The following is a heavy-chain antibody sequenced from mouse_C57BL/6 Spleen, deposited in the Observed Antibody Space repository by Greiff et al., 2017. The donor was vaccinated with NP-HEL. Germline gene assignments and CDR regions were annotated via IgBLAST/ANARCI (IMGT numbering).Heavy chain of an antibody. D-gene: IGHD1-1*01. Sequence: QVQLQQPGAELVKPGASVKMSCKASGYTFTSYWITWVKQRPGQGLGWIGDIYPGSGSPNYNEKFKSKATMTVDHSSSTAYMQLSSLTSEDSAVYYCARWDYGSSPWFAYWGQGTLVTVSA. CDR3: ARWDYGSSPWFAY. V-gene: IGHV1-55*01. CDR2: IYPGSGSP. J-gene: IGHJ3*01. CDR1: GYTFTSYW.